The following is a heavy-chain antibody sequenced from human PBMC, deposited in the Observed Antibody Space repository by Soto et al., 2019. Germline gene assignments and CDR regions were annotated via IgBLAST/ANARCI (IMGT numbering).Heavy chain of an antibody. Sequence: GGSLRLSCAASGFTFSNYAMSWVRQAPGKGLEWVSTFTRSGNAYYADSVKGRFTIYRDNSKNTLYLQMDSLRAEDTAVYYCAREFAPGSPNYDYWGLGTLVTVSS. CDR2: FTRSGNA. D-gene: IGHD3-10*01. J-gene: IGHJ4*02. V-gene: IGHV3-23*01. CDR3: AREFAPGSPNYDY. CDR1: GFTFSNYA.